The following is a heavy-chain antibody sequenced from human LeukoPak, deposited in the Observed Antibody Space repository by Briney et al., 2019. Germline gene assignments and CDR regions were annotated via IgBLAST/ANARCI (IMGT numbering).Heavy chain of an antibody. J-gene: IGHJ5*02. V-gene: IGHV4-38-2*02. CDR2: IYHSGST. CDR3: ARMFRSSWYINWFDP. D-gene: IGHD6-13*01. Sequence: SATLSLTCTVSGYSISSGYFWGWIRQPPGKGLEWIGSIYHSGSTSYNPSLKSRLTISVDTSKNQFSLKLNFVTAADTAMYYCARMFRSSWYINWFDPWGQGTLVTVSS. CDR1: GYSISSGYF.